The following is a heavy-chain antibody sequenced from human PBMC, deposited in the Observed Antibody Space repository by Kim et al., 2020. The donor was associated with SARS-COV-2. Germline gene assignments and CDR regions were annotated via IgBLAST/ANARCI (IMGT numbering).Heavy chain of an antibody. Sequence: TLHAQKFRGRVTMTRDTSATTVYMELSGLRYDDTAVYYCAREREVAFYFDYWGQGTLVTVSS. J-gene: IGHJ4*02. V-gene: IGHV1-46*01. CDR3: AREREVAFYFDY. D-gene: IGHD3-3*02. CDR2: T.